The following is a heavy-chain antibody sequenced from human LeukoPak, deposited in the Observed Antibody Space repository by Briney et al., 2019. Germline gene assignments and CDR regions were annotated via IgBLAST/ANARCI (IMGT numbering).Heavy chain of an antibody. Sequence: PSETLSPTCTVSDDSISSGSYYWSWIRQPAGKGLEWIGRIYVTGTTNYNLSLKSRVTISINTSKMQFSLKLRSVTVEDTGVYYCARARLPYGPYFDSWGQGTLVTVSS. CDR2: IYVTGTT. J-gene: IGHJ4*02. CDR1: DDSISSGSYY. CDR3: ARARLPYGPYFDS. V-gene: IGHV4-61*02. D-gene: IGHD4-17*01.